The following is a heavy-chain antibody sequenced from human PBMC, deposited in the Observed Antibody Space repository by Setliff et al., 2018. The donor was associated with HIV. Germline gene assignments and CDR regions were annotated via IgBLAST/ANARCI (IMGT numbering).Heavy chain of an antibody. V-gene: IGHV3-30*04. Sequence: GGSLRLSCAASGFTFSGYAMHWVRQAPGKGLEWVSVISFDGTNKYYVESVKGRFTISRDNSKNTLYLQMNNLRPEDTAVYYCARDRSYGGSPYFYYYMDVWGKGTTVTVSS. J-gene: IGHJ6*03. CDR1: GFTFSGYA. CDR2: ISFDGTNK. D-gene: IGHD2-15*01. CDR3: ARDRSYGGSPYFYYYMDV.